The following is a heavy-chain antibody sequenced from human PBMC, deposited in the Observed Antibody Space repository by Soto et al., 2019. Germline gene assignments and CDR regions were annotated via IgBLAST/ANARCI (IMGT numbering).Heavy chain of an antibody. V-gene: IGHV1-24*01. J-gene: IGHJ4*02. CDR1: GYTLTELS. Sequence: GASVKVSCKVSGYTLTELSMHWVRQAPGKGLEWMGGFDPEDGETIYAQKFQGRVTMTEDTPTDTAYMELSSLRSEDTAVYYCATSWGYGGYSPKYFDYWGQGTLVTVSS. D-gene: IGHD5-12*01. CDR2: FDPEDGET. CDR3: ATSWGYGGYSPKYFDY.